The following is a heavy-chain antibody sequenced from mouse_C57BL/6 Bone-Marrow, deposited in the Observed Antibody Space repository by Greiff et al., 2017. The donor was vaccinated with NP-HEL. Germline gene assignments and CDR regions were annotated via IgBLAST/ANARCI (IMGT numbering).Heavy chain of an antibody. J-gene: IGHJ4*01. Sequence: VQLQQSGTDLVKPGASVKLSCTASGFTFTSYWMHWVKQTPGQGLEWIGNINPSNGGTYYNEKFKSKATLTVDKSSSTAYMQLSSLTSEESAVYNCARLIYYYGSRGYYAMDYWGQGTSVTVSS. CDR3: ARLIYYYGSRGYYAMDY. D-gene: IGHD1-1*01. CDR1: GFTFTSYW. CDR2: INPSNGGT. V-gene: IGHV1-53*01.